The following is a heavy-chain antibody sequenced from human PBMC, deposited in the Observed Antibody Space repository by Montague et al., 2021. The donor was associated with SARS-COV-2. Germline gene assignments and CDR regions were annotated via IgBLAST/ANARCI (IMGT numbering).Heavy chain of an antibody. CDR3: AREGGWLSRGSYYFDY. J-gene: IGHJ4*02. CDR1: GGSISSSSYY. Sequence: SETLSLTCTVPGGSISSSSYYWGWIRQPPGKGLEWIGSIYYSGXTXYXXXXKXRVTISVDTSKNQFSLKLSSVTAADTAVYYCAREGGWLSRGSYYFDYWGQGTLVTVSS. CDR2: IYYSGXT. V-gene: IGHV4-39*07. D-gene: IGHD3-22*01.